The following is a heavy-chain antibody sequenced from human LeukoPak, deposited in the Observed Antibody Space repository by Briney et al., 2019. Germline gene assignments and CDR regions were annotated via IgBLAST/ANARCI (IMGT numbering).Heavy chain of an antibody. V-gene: IGHV4-4*07. CDR3: ARGPIAVAGIIIYYFDY. CDR1: GGSISRYY. CDR2: IYTSGST. D-gene: IGHD6-19*01. J-gene: IGHJ4*02. Sequence: SETLSLTCTVSGGSISRYYWSWIRQPAGKGLEWIGRIYTSGSTTYNPSLKSRVTISVDTSKNQFSLKLSSVTAADTAVYYCARGPIAVAGIIIYYFDYWGQGTLVTVSS.